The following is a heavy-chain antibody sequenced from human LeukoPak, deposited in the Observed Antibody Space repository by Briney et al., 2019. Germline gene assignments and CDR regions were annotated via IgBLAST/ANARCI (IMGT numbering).Heavy chain of an antibody. J-gene: IGHJ6*02. CDR2: SRNKANSYTT. CDR1: GFTFSEHH. V-gene: IGHV3-72*01. Sequence: GGSLRLSCAASGFTFSEHHIDWVRQAPGKGLEWVGRSRNKANSYTTEYAASVKGRFSISRDDSKNSVYLQMYSLKTEDTAVYYCAKMHPTYYYYGMDVWGQGTTVTVSS. CDR3: AKMHPTYYYYGMDV.